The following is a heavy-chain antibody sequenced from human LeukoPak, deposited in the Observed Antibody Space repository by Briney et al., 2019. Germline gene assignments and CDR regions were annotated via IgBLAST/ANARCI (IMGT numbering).Heavy chain of an antibody. CDR3: ARVAGDYYDSSGYQQIYYFDY. J-gene: IGHJ4*02. D-gene: IGHD3-22*01. Sequence: TPCLSPAASRFTGSSNYMSWGRHSPGQGLESGSVNYSGGSTYHADSVKGRFTISSDNSKNTLYLQMNSLRAEDTAVYYCARVAGDYYDSSGYQQIYYFDYWGQGTLVTVSS. V-gene: IGHV3-53*01. CDR2: NYSGGST. CDR1: RFTGSSNY.